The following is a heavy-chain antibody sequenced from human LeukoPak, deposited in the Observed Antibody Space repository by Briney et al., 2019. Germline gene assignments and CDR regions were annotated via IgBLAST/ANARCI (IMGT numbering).Heavy chain of an antibody. CDR3: ARQHPSGRGSGLDY. J-gene: IGHJ4*02. D-gene: IGHD2-15*01. CDR2: TYYSGNT. CDR1: GGYISGFY. V-gene: IGHV4-59*08. Sequence: SETLSLTCTVSGGYISGFYCHWIRQPPGHGLEWIGYTYYSGNTNYSPSLRTRVTISVDTSKNQFSLMLTSVTAADTAMYYCARQHPSGRGSGLDYWGQGTLVFVSS.